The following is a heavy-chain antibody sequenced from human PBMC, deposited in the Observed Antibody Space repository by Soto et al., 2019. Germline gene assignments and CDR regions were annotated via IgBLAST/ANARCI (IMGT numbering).Heavy chain of an antibody. CDR3: ARDHARIAAAGTGDFDY. CDR1: GYTFTSYD. CDR2: MNPNSGNT. D-gene: IGHD6-13*01. Sequence: ASVKVSCKASGYTFTSYDINWVRQATGQGLEWMGWMNPNSGNTGYAQKFQGRVTMTRNTSISTAYMELSSLRSEDTAVYYCARDHARIAAAGTGDFDYWGQGTLVTVSS. J-gene: IGHJ4*02. V-gene: IGHV1-8*01.